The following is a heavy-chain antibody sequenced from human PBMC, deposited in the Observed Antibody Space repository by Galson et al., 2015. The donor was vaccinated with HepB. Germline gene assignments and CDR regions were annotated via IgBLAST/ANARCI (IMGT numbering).Heavy chain of an antibody. Sequence: SLRLSCAASGFTFSSYGMHWVRQAPGKGLEWVAVISYDGSDKYYADSVKGRFTISRDNSKNTLYLQMNSLRAEDTAVYYCAKVGTTGYWGPGTLVTVSS. D-gene: IGHD1-1*01. J-gene: IGHJ4*02. CDR2: ISYDGSDK. V-gene: IGHV3-30*18. CDR1: GFTFSSYG. CDR3: AKVGTTGY.